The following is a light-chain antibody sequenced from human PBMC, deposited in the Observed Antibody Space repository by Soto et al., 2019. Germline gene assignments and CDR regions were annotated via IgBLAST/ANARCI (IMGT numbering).Light chain of an antibody. CDR1: QSISTY. Sequence: DILMTQSPSTLSLSQRERATLSCRASQSISTYLAWYQQKPGQAPRLLMYDASNRATGIPARFSGSGSGTDFTLTISSLEPEDFAVYYCQQRSDWPLTFGGGTKVDI. CDR2: DAS. V-gene: IGKV3-11*01. CDR3: QQRSDWPLT. J-gene: IGKJ4*01.